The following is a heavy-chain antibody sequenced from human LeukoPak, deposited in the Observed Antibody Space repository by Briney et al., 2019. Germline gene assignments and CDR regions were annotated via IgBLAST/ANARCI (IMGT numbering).Heavy chain of an antibody. CDR2: ISGSGNIT. CDR3: ANGSGTYGFHL. D-gene: IGHD3-10*01. V-gene: IGHV3-23*01. CDR1: GFTFSSYA. Sequence: GGSLRLSCAASGFTFSSYAMSWVRQAPGKGLEWVSAISGSGNITYYTDSVKGRFTISRDNSKNTLYLQMNSLRAEDTAVYYCANGSGTYGFHLWGQGTLVTVSS. J-gene: IGHJ5*02.